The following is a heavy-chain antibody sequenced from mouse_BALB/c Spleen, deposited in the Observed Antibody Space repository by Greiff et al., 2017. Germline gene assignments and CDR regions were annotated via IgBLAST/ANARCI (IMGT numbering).Heavy chain of an antibody. CDR3: ARGVNGNEDY. Sequence: VKLQESGAELVKPGASVKMSCKASGYTFTSYWMHWVKQRPGQGLEWIGYINPSTGYTEYNQKFKDKATLTADKSSSTAYMQLSSLTSEDSAVYCYARGVNGNEDYWGQGTSVTVSA. V-gene: IGHV1-7*01. CDR1: GYTFTSYW. CDR2: INPSTGYT. J-gene: IGHJ4*01. D-gene: IGHD2-2*01.